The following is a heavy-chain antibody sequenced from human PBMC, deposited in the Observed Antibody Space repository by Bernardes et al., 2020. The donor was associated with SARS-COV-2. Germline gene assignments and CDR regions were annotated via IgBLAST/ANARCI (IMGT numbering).Heavy chain of an antibody. CDR3: AKDLQDPAGDY. J-gene: IGHJ4*02. CDR2: ISSDGSNE. CDR1: GFTFSNYG. V-gene: IGHV3-30*18. D-gene: IGHD4-4*01. Sequence: TLTLSCADSGFTFSNYGLHWFRQAPRRGLQWVAAISSDGSNEYYADSVKSRFTISRDNSKNTLYLQVNSLRAEDTALYYCAKDLQDPAGDYWGQGTLVTVSS.